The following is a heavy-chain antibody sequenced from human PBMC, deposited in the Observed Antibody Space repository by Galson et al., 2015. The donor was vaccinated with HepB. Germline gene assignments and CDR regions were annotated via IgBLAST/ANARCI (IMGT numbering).Heavy chain of an antibody. J-gene: IGHJ4*02. CDR2: IYSGGST. CDR3: ARDLYNPISGYDVGLAYDY. Sequence: SLRLSCAASGFTVSSNYMGWVRQAPGKGLEWVSVIYSGGSTYYADSVKGRFTISRDNSKNTLYLQMNSLRAEDTAVYYCARDLYNPISGYDVGLAYDYWGQGTLVTVSS. V-gene: IGHV3-66*02. D-gene: IGHD5-12*01. CDR1: GFTVSSNY.